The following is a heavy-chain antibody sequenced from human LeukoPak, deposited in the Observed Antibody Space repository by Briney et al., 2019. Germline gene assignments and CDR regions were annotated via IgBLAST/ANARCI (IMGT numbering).Heavy chain of an antibody. Sequence: PGGSLTLSCAPSGFTFSNPEMNWVRQAPGRGLDGVAYTSRGGSDISYADSVTGRFTLSTDNANSSLYLQMNSLRAEDTAVYFCVRARLIRLENFFDYWGQGTLVTVSS. D-gene: IGHD2-21*02. CDR3: VRARLIRLENFFDY. V-gene: IGHV3-48*03. J-gene: IGHJ4*02. CDR1: GFTFSNPE. CDR2: TSRGGSDI.